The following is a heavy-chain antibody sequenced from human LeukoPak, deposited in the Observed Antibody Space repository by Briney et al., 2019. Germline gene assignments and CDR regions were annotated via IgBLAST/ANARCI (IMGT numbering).Heavy chain of an antibody. V-gene: IGHV3-9*01. J-gene: IGHJ4*02. CDR3: AKGYRKGRWLPLDY. CDR2: ISWNSGSI. CDR1: GFIFDDYA. Sequence: GGSLRLSCAASGFIFDDYAMHWVRQAPGKGLEWVSGISWNSGSIGYADSAKGRFTISRDNATNSLYLQMNSLRAEDTALYYCAKGYRKGRWLPLDYWGQGTLVTVSS. D-gene: IGHD5-24*01.